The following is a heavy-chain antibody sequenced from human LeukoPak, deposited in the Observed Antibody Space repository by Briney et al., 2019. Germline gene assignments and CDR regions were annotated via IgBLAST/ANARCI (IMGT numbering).Heavy chain of an antibody. V-gene: IGHV4-38-2*01. CDR2: IYHSGST. CDR3: ARLDIGAAYSSLGYYYMDV. Sequence: PSETLSLTCAVSGYSISSGYYWGWIRQPPGKGLEWIGSIYHSGSTYYNPSLKSRVTISVDTSKNQFSLKPSSVTAADTAVYYCARLDIGAAYSSLGYYYMDVWGKGTTVTVSS. J-gene: IGHJ6*03. CDR1: GYSISSGYY. D-gene: IGHD2-15*01.